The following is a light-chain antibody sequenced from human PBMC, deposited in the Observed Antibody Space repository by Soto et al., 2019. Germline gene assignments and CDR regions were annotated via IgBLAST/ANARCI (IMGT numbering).Light chain of an antibody. CDR3: QQYNSYSSWT. CDR2: DAS. CDR1: QSVSSSY. J-gene: IGKJ1*01. V-gene: IGKV3-20*01. Sequence: EIVLTQSPGTLSLSLGERAALXXXXSQSVSSSYLAWYQQKPGQAPRLLIYDASNRATGIPARFSGSGSGTDFTLTISSLQTDDFATYYCQQYNSYSSWTFGQGTKVDIK.